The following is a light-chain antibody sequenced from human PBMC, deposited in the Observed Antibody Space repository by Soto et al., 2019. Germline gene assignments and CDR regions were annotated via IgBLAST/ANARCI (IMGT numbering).Light chain of an antibody. V-gene: IGKV1-8*01. J-gene: IGKJ1*01. CDR1: QEISPV. Sequence: AIRVTQSPSSISASTGVRVTITCRASQEISPVLAWYQQRPGKAPNLLLYGSSTLKSGVPSRFSGSGSGTDFPLTISNLQPDDSATYFCQQYYQDPRTFGQGTKVEIK. CDR2: GSS. CDR3: QQYYQDPRT.